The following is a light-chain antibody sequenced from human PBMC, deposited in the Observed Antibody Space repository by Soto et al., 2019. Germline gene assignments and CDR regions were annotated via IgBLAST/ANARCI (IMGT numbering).Light chain of an antibody. V-gene: IGKV3-15*01. CDR3: QQYHDWWT. J-gene: IGKJ1*01. CDR1: QGVSIN. Sequence: ETVMTQSPAILSVSPGERATLSCRASQGVSINLAWYQQKPGQSPRLLIYDASTRATGLPARFSGSGFGTEFTLTINSLQSEDFAVYYCQQYHDWWTFGQGTKVEIK. CDR2: DAS.